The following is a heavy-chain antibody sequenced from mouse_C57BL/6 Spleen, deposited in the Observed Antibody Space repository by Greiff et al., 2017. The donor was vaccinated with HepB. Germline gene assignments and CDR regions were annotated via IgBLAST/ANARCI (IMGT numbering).Heavy chain of an antibody. Sequence: VQRVESGPGLVQPSQSLSITCTVSGFSLTSYGVHWVRQSPGKGLEWLGGIWSGGSTDYNAAFISRLSISKDNSKSQVFFKMNSLQADDTAIYYCARRGLPYWYFDVWGTGTTVTVSS. D-gene: IGHD2-4*01. CDR1: GFSLTSYG. J-gene: IGHJ1*03. CDR3: ARRGLPYWYFDV. V-gene: IGHV2-2*01. CDR2: IWSGGST.